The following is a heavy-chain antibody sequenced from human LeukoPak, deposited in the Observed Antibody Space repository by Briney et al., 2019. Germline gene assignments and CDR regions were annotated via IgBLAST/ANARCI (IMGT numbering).Heavy chain of an antibody. V-gene: IGHV4-59*08. CDR2: IYYSGST. CDR1: GGSISSYY. Sequence: PSETLSLTCTVSGGSISSYYWSWIRQPPGKGLEWIGYIYYSGSTNYNPSLKSRVTISVDTSKNQFSLKLSSVTAADTAVYYCARRRAGSGYCSSTSCYDYWGQGTLVTVSS. D-gene: IGHD2-2*03. CDR3: ARRRAGSGYCSSTSCYDY. J-gene: IGHJ4*02.